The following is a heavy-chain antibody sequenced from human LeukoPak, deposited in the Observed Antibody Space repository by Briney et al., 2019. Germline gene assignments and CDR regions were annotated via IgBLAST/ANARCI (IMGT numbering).Heavy chain of an antibody. J-gene: IGHJ4*02. CDR3: SRRRHTRWLQSTLDY. CDR1: GFTLSSFI. D-gene: IGHD5-24*01. Sequence: QPGRSLRLSCEAPGFTLSSFIIHWVRQTPPNGLEWVAVISYAGTNKYYTDSVKGRFTISRDNSKQTLDLQMNSLRAEDTAVYYSSRRRHTRWLQSTLDYWGQGTLVTVSS. V-gene: IGHV3-30*03. CDR2: ISYAGTNK.